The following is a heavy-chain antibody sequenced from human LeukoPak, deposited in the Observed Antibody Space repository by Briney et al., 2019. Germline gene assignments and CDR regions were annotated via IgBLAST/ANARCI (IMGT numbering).Heavy chain of an antibody. CDR1: GYTFTGYY. CDR3: ARARIAVAGHFGY. D-gene: IGHD6-19*01. V-gene: IGHV1-2*02. Sequence: ASVKVSCKASGYTFTGYYMHWVRQAPGQGLEWMGWINPNGGGTNYAQKFQGRVTMTRDTSIRPAYMALSRLSSDDAAVPNCARARIAVAGHFGYWGQGTLVTVSS. J-gene: IGHJ4*02. CDR2: INPNGGGT.